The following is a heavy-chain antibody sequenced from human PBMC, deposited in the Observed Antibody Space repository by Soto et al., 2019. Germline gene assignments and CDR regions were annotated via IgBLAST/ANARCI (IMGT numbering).Heavy chain of an antibody. Sequence: SGTLSLTCIVSGDSIISSSQYWGWIRQPPGKGLEWIGSIHYSGTSYYNPSLKSRVTIFVDTSKNQLSLKLSSVTAADTAVYYCARHWIAGSSIPWGQGTLVTVSS. CDR3: ARHWIAGSSIP. CDR2: IHYSGTS. J-gene: IGHJ5*02. D-gene: IGHD2-21*01. CDR1: GDSIISSSQY. V-gene: IGHV4-39*01.